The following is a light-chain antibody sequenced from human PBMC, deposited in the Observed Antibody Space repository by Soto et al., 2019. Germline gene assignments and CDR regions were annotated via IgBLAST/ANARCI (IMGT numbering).Light chain of an antibody. CDR2: AAS. Sequence: DLQLTQSPSFLSASVGDRVTITCRASQGISSYLAWYQQKPGKAPKLLIYAASTLQSGVPSRFSGSGSGTEVTLTISSLQPEDFATYYCQQLNSYPITFGQGTRLEIK. CDR3: QQLNSYPIT. CDR1: QGISSY. J-gene: IGKJ5*01. V-gene: IGKV1-9*01.